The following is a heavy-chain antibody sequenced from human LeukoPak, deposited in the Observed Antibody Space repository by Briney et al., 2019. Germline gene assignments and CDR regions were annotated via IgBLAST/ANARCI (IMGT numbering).Heavy chain of an antibody. CDR2: ISSDGSSA. J-gene: IGHJ4*02. Sequence: GGSPILSCAASSFTFRSYWMHWVRQAPGKGLVWVSRISSDGSSASYSDSVKGRFTISRDNAKNTLYLQMNSLRVEDTALYYCLRGTASDDNQMLFDFWGQGTLVTVSS. CDR3: LRGTASDDNQMLFDF. CDR1: SFTFRSYW. D-gene: IGHD2-2*01. V-gene: IGHV3-74*01.